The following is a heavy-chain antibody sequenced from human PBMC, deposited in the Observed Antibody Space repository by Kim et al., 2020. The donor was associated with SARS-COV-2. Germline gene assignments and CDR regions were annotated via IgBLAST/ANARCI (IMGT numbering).Heavy chain of an antibody. CDR2: IWYDGSNK. CDR1: GFTFSSYG. J-gene: IGHJ6*02. V-gene: IGHV3-33*06. Sequence: GGSLRLSCAASGFTFSSYGMHWVRQAPGKGLEWVAVIWYDGSNKYYADSVKGRFTISRDNSKNTLYLQMNSLRAEDTAVYYCAKALDDYGDYFWVSGMDVWGQGTTVTVSS. D-gene: IGHD4-17*01. CDR3: AKALDDYGDYFWVSGMDV.